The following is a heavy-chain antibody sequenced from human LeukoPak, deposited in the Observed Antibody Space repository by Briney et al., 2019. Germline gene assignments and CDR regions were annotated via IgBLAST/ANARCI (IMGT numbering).Heavy chain of an antibody. CDR1: GGSISSYY. J-gene: IGHJ4*02. D-gene: IGHD3-9*01. CDR3: ARVNTLRYFDWPTRGDYFDY. CDR2: IYYSGST. V-gene: IGHV4-59*01. Sequence: SETLSLTCTVSGGSISSYYWSWIRQPPGKGLEWIGYIYYSGSTNYNPSLKSRVTISVDTSKNQFSLKLSSVTAADTAVYYCARVNTLRYFDWPTRGDYFDYWGQGTPVTVSS.